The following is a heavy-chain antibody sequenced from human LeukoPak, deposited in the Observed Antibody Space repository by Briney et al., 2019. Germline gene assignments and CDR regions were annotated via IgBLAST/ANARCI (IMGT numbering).Heavy chain of an antibody. D-gene: IGHD2/OR15-2a*01. V-gene: IGHV3-23*01. J-gene: IGHJ6*03. CDR1: GFTFNKYA. Sequence: GGSLRLSCAPSGFTFNKYAMSWVRQAPGKGLERVSAISTGGTTYYSDSVKGWFAISRDNSENTVFLQLISLRADDTATYYCARDPGVIPVHYMDVWGRGTTVTVSS. CDR2: ISTGGTT. CDR3: ARDPGVIPVHYMDV.